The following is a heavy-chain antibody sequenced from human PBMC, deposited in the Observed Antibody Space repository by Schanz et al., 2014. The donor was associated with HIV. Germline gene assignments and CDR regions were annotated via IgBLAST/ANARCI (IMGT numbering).Heavy chain of an antibody. CDR1: GYSFNDYY. D-gene: IGHD3-22*01. V-gene: IGHV1-2*02. CDR3: ARAPPRDSSGYYPLDY. CDR2: ISPDSGAT. J-gene: IGHJ4*02. Sequence: QVQLVQSGAEVKKPGASVRLSCKASGYSFNDYYIHWVRQAPGQGLEWMGWISPDSGATDYAQNFQGRVTMIRHTSMTTVYMDLSRVTSDDTALYFCARAPPRDSSGYYPLDYWGQGTLVTVSS.